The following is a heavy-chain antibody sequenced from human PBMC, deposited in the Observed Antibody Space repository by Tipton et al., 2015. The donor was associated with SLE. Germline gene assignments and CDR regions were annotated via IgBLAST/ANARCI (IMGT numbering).Heavy chain of an antibody. D-gene: IGHD2/OR15-2a*01. CDR3: ARVHGSRAFDI. J-gene: IGHJ3*02. CDR2: INHRGST. CDR1: GGSFSGYS. Sequence: TLSLTCAVYGGSFSGYSWTWIRQPPGKGLEWIGEINHRGSTNYNPSLKSRVTISVDTSKNQFSLKLSSVTAADTAVYYCARVHGSRAFDIWGQGTMVTVSS. V-gene: IGHV4-34*09.